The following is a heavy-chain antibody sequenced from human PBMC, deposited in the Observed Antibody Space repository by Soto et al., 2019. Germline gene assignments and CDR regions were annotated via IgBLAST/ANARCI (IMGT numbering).Heavy chain of an antibody. V-gene: IGHV4-39*01. D-gene: IGHD6-19*01. Sequence: QLQLQESGPGLVKPSETLSLTCTVSGGSISSSSYYWGWIRQPPGKGLEWIGSIDYSGSTYYNPSLKRQVTISIDTSQSQFSLKLSSVTASDTAVYYCARHFSRGYSSGWYRGWFDPCGQGTLVTVSS. CDR1: GGSISSSSYY. J-gene: IGHJ5*02. CDR2: IDYSGST. CDR3: ARHFSRGYSSGWYRGWFDP.